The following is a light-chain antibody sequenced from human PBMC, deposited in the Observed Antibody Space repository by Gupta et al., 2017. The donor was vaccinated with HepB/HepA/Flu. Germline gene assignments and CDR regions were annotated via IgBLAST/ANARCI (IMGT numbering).Light chain of an antibody. J-gene: IGKJ1*01. CDR3: QQYGSSPRT. Sequence: EIVLTQSPGTLSLSPGERATLSCRASQSISSSYIAWYQQKSGQAPRLLIYDAASRATGIPDRFSGGGSGTDFTLTITRLEPEDCAVYYCQQYGSSPRTFGQGTKVEVK. CDR2: DAA. V-gene: IGKV3-20*01. CDR1: QSISSSY.